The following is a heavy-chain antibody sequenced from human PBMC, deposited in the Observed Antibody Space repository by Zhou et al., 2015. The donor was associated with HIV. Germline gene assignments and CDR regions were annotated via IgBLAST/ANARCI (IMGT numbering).Heavy chain of an antibody. V-gene: IGHV1-69*01. D-gene: IGHD3-10*01. CDR1: GGTFSSYA. CDR2: IIPIFGTA. J-gene: IGHJ6*02. Sequence: QVQLVQSGAEVKKPGSSVKVSCKASGGTFSSYAISWVRQAPGQGLEWMGGIIPIFGTANYAQKFQGRVTITADESTSTAYMELSSLRSEDTAVYYCARDPRFGELFRDGHYYYYGMDVWGQGDHGHPSP. CDR3: ARDPRFGELFRDGHYYYYGMDV.